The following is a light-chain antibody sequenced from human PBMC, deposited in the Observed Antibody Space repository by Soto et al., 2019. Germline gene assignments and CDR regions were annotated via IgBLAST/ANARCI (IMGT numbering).Light chain of an antibody. J-gene: IGKJ5*01. CDR1: QSISGT. CDR3: MQSIQLPIT. CDR2: GAS. Sequence: EIVMTQSPATLSVSPGGRATLSCRASQSISGTLAWYQQKPGQAPRLLIYGASNRATGIPDRFSGSGSGTDFTLKISRVEAEDVGVYYCMQSIQLPITFGQGTRLEIK. V-gene: IGKV3D-15*01.